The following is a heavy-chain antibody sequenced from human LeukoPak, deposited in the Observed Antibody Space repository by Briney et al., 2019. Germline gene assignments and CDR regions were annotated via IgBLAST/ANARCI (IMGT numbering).Heavy chain of an antibody. J-gene: IGHJ3*02. D-gene: IGHD6-19*01. CDR3: ARDSSGLPWGYDAFDI. Sequence: ASVKVSCKASGYSFTTYGMNWVRQAPGQGLEWMGWINTNTGNPTYAQGFTGRFVFSLDTSVSTAYLQISSLKAEDTAVYYCARDSSGLPWGYDAFDIWGQGTMVTVSS. CDR1: GYSFTTYG. CDR2: INTNTGNP. V-gene: IGHV7-4-1*02.